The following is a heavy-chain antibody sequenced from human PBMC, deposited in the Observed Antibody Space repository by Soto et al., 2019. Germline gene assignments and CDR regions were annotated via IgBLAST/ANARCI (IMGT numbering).Heavy chain of an antibody. CDR3: AREQFLEWLSLYYFDY. V-gene: IGHV3-66*01. Sequence: EVQLVESGGGLVQPGGSLRLSCAASGFTVSSNYMSWVRQAPGKGLEWVSVIYSCRSTYYAHSVKGRFNISRDNSKNTLYLQMDSLSAEDTAVYYCAREQFLEWLSLYYFDYWGQGTLVTVSS. D-gene: IGHD3-3*01. J-gene: IGHJ4*02. CDR1: GFTVSSNY. CDR2: IYSCRST.